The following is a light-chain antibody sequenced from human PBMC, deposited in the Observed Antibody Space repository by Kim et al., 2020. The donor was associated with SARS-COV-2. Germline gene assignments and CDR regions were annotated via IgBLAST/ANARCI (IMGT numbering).Light chain of an antibody. CDR2: DVS. CDR1: SSDVGGYIY. CDR3: SSYTSSITFYV. Sequence: QSVLTQPASVSGSPGQSITISCTGTSSDVGGYIYVSWYQQHPGKAPKLMIYDVSNRPSGVSNRFSGSKSGNTASLTISGLQAEDEADYYCSSYTSSITFYVSGTGTKVTVL. V-gene: IGLV2-14*03. J-gene: IGLJ1*01.